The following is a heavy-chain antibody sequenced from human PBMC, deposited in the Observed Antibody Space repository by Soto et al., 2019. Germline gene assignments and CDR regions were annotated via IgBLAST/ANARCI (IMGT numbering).Heavy chain of an antibody. J-gene: IGHJ4*02. D-gene: IGHD1-26*01. V-gene: IGHV3-23*01. CDR1: GFTFSNYA. CDR2: MTASGGEI. CDR3: VRVGNTWHFARNFYH. Sequence: PGGSLRLSCTASGFTFSNYAMTWVRQAPGKGLEWVSGMTASGGEIYYADSVEGRFTISRDNSKNTLYLQMKNLRAVDTALYFCVRVGNTWHFARNFYHCGQGTLVTVSP.